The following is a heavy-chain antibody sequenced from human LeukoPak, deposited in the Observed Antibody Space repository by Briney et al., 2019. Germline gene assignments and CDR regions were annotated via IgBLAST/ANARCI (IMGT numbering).Heavy chain of an antibody. J-gene: IGHJ4*02. CDR3: ARGALDTKTRFDY. CDR1: GGSISGYY. Sequence: SETLSLTCTVSGGSISGYYWSWIRQPPGKGLEWIGYIYYSGSTKYNPSLKSRVTISVDASKNQLSLRLSSLAAADTAVYYCARGALDTKTRFDYWGPGTLVTVSS. V-gene: IGHV4-59*01. CDR2: IYYSGST. D-gene: IGHD5-18*01.